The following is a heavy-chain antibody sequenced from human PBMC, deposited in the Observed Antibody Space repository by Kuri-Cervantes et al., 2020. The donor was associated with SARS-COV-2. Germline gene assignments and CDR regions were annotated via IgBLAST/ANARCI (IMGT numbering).Heavy chain of an antibody. V-gene: IGHV3-23*01. D-gene: IGHD2-8*01. CDR3: ARDSGFLVVYANNDY. CDR1: GFTFNSYN. J-gene: IGHJ4*02. Sequence: GGSLRLSCTASGFTFNSYNMKWVRQAPGKGLEWVSAISGSGGSTYYADSVKGRFTISRDNSKNTLYLQMNSLRAEDTAVYYCARDSGFLVVYANNDYWGQGTLVTVSS. CDR2: ISGSGGST.